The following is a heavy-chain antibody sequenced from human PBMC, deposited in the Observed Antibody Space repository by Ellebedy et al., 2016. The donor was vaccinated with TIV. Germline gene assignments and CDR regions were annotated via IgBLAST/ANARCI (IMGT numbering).Heavy chain of an antibody. CDR1: GGSISSSSYY. D-gene: IGHD2-21*02. V-gene: IGHV4-39*01. CDR3: ARMRYCGGDCWYFDY. CDR2: IYYTGST. J-gene: IGHJ4*02. Sequence: MPSETLSLTCTVSGGSISSSSYYWGWIRQPPGKGLAGIGSIYYTGSTYYKPPLKSRISISVDTSKNQFSLKLSLVIAADTAVYYCARMRYCGGDCWYFDYWGQGTLVTVSS.